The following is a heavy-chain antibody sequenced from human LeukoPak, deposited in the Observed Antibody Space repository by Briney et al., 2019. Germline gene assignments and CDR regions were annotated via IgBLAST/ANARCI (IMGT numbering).Heavy chain of an antibody. CDR3: ARPPSRGYSSSFEY. Sequence: GESLKISCKGSGYSFATYWIAWVRQMPGKGLEWMVIIYPDESNIRYSPSFQGPVTISADKSISTAYLQWSSLKASDTAIYYCARPPSRGYSSSFEYWGQGTLVTVSS. D-gene: IGHD2-2*03. V-gene: IGHV5-51*01. J-gene: IGHJ4*02. CDR1: GYSFATYW. CDR2: IYPDESNI.